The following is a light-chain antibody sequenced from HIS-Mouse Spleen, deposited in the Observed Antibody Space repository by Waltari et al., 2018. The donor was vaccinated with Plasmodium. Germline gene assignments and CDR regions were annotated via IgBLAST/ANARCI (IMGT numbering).Light chain of an antibody. CDR2: GAS. V-gene: IGKV3-15*01. CDR3: QQYNNWSFT. J-gene: IGKJ3*01. Sequence: EIVMTQSPATLSVSPGERATLSCRASQSVRSNLAWYQHKPGQAPRLLIYGASTRATGISARFSGSGSGTDFTLTSSSLQSEDFAVDYCQQYNNWSFTFGPGTKVDIK. CDR1: QSVRSN.